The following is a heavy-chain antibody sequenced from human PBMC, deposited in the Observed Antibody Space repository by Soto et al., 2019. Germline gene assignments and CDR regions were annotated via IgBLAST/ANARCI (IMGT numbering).Heavy chain of an antibody. CDR1: GYTFVDHY. Sequence: GASVKVSCKTSGYTFVDHYLYWVRQAPGQGLEWMGWINPRNGDKKYAQKFQGRVTMIRDTIITTTYMHLSALTSDDTAAYYCARGEVTRTEVMDVWGRGTTVAVSS. J-gene: IGHJ6*02. D-gene: IGHD2-21*02. V-gene: IGHV1-2*02. CDR2: INPRNGDK. CDR3: ARGEVTRTEVMDV.